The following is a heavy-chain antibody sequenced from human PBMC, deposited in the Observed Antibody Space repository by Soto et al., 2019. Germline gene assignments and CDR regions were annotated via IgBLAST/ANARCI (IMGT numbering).Heavy chain of an antibody. V-gene: IGHV3-23*01. J-gene: IGHJ5*02. CDR1: GFTFSSYA. Sequence: GGSLRLSCAASGFTFSSYAMSWVRQAPGKGLEWVSAISGSGGSTYYADSVKGRFTISRDNSKNTLYLQMNSLRAEDTAVHYCAKSLAAAGNNNWFDPWGQGTLVTVSS. D-gene: IGHD6-13*01. CDR3: AKSLAAAGNNNWFDP. CDR2: ISGSGGST.